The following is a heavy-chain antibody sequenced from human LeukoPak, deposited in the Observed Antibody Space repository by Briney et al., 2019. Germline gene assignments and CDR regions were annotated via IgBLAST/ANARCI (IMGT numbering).Heavy chain of an antibody. CDR1: GFTLSGYY. CDR2: ITASGTAM. V-gene: IGHV3-11*04. D-gene: IGHD3-22*01. J-gene: IGHJ4*02. Sequence: PGGSLRLSCAASGFTLSGYYISWIRQAPGKGLEWVSHITASGTAMFYADSVKGRFTISRDNAKNSLYLQMNSLRDEDTAVYYCARDPETYSSGYTFDYWGQGTLVTVSS. CDR3: ARDPETYSSGYTFDY.